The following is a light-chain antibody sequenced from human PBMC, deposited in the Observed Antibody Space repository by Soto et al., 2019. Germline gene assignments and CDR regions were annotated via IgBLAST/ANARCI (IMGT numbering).Light chain of an antibody. V-gene: IGKV1-39*01. CDR3: QQTYSLPLS. CDR2: GAS. Sequence: DIKMTQSPSSLSAYGKDTPAMACRASQSINTYIDWYRQKPGKAPNLLIYGASNLQSGVPSRFSGSGSGTDFTLTISSLQPEDFATYYCQQTYSLPLSFGGGTKVDIK. CDR1: QSINTY. J-gene: IGKJ4*01.